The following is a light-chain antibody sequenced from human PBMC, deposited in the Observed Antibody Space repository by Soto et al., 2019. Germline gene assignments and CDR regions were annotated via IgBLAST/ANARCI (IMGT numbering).Light chain of an antibody. V-gene: IGLV2-14*03. CDR2: DVT. J-gene: IGLJ1*01. CDR1: SSDVGGFNY. CDR3: NSYPSSSTYV. Sequence: QSALAQPASVSGSPGQSITISCTGTSSDVGGFNYVSWYQQHPGKAPKLMIYDVTNRPSGASYRFSGSKSGNTASLTISGLQAEDEADYYCNSYPSSSTYVFGTGTKVTVL.